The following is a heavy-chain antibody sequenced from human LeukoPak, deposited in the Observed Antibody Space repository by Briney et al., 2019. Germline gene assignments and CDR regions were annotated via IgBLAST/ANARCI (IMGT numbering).Heavy chain of an antibody. D-gene: IGHD3-3*01. Sequence: GASVKVSCKASGGTFSSYAISWVRQAPGQGLEWMGGIIPIFGTANYAQKFQGRVTITADESTSTAYMELSGLRSEDTAVYYCARATTPSLVGGPYYDFWSGYYSNWFDPWGQGTLVTVSS. J-gene: IGHJ5*02. CDR2: IIPIFGTA. CDR1: GGTFSSYA. CDR3: ARATTPSLVGGPYYDFWSGYYSNWFDP. V-gene: IGHV1-69*13.